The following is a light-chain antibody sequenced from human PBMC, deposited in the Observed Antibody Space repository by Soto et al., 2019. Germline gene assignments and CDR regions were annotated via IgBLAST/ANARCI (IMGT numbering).Light chain of an antibody. J-gene: IGLJ1*01. CDR1: SSDVGRYDY. CDR2: EVT. V-gene: IGLV2-14*01. CDR3: ISYTTISTYV. Sequence: QSALTQPASVPGSLGQSITISCTGTSSDVGRYDYVSWYQQHPGKAPKLMIYEVTNRPSGISNRFSGSKSGNTASLTISGLQAEDEADYYCISYTTISTYVFGTGTKLTVL.